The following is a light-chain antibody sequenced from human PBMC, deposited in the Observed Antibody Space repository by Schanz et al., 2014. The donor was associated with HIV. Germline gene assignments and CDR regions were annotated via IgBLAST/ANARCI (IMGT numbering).Light chain of an antibody. Sequence: QSVLTQPPSVSGAPGQGITISCTGTSSDVGSYNYVSWYQQHPGKAPKLMIYDVTHRPSVIPSRFSGSKSGNSAFLTISGLQAEDEADYYCSSKRSGDTTPVVFGSGTKLTVL. CDR3: SSKRSGDTTPVV. CDR2: DVT. J-gene: IGLJ1*01. CDR1: SSDVGSYNY. V-gene: IGLV2-14*03.